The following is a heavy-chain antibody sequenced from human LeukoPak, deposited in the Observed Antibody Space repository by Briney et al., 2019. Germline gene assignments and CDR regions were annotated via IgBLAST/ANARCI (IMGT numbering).Heavy chain of an antibody. V-gene: IGHV1-46*01. J-gene: IGHJ3*02. Sequence: ASVKVSCKASGYTFTSYYMHWVRQAPGQGLEWMGIINPSGGSTSYAQKFQGRVTMTTDTSTSTAYMELRSLRSDDTAVYFCARHRLHRIYYDTTGYYHDACDIWGQGTMVTVSS. CDR2: INPSGGST. CDR3: ARHRLHRIYYDTTGYYHDACDI. D-gene: IGHD3-22*01. CDR1: GYTFTSYY.